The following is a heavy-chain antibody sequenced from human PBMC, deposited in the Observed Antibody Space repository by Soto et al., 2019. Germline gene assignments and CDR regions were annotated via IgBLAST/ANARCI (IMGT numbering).Heavy chain of an antibody. CDR3: SKFKYSTSVRYLQH. D-gene: IGHD6-6*01. Sequence: GXSQTISCKGSGYPFATYCIGWVRLVPGKGLEWVAIIYPSDSRTIYSPSFQGQVTISADKSISTAYLQWTSLKASDTAIYYCSKFKYSTSVRYLQHWGQGTRVTVSS. J-gene: IGHJ1*01. V-gene: IGHV5-51*01. CDR2: IYPSDSRT. CDR1: GYPFATYC.